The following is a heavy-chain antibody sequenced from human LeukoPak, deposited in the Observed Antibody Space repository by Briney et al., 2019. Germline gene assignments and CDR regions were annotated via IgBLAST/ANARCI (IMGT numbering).Heavy chain of an antibody. CDR1: GGSISSGGYY. Sequence: SQTLSLTRTVSGGSISSGGYYWSWIRQHPGKGLEWIGYIYYSGSTYYNPSLKSRVTISVDTSKNQFSLKLSSVTAADTAVYYCARDVAAAAINYGMDVWGQGTTVTVSS. J-gene: IGHJ6*02. CDR2: IYYSGST. CDR3: ARDVAAAAINYGMDV. D-gene: IGHD2-15*01. V-gene: IGHV4-31*03.